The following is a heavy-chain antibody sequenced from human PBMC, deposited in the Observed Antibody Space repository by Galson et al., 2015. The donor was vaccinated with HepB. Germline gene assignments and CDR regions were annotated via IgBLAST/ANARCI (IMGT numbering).Heavy chain of an antibody. CDR2: INWNGGST. Sequence: SLRLSCAASGFTFSRYAMHWVRQAPGKGLEWVSGINWNGGSTGYADSVKGRFTISRDNAKNSLYLQMNSLRAEDTALYHCARESYAGRWIQLWFSGAHWYFDLWGRGTLVTVSS. D-gene: IGHD5-18*01. CDR1: GFTFSRYA. V-gene: IGHV3-20*01. CDR3: ARESYAGRWIQLWFSGAHWYFDL. J-gene: IGHJ2*01.